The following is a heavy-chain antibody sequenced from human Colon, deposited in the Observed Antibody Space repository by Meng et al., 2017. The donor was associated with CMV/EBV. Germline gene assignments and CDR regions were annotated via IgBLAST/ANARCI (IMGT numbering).Heavy chain of an antibody. D-gene: IGHD2-15*01. CDR2: ISSSGSYI. V-gene: IGHV3-21*01. J-gene: IGHJ6*02. Sequence: GGSLRLSCAASGFTFSSYWMSWVRQTPGKGLEWVSSISSSGSYISYADSVKGRFTISRDNAKNSLLLQMNSLRAEDTAVYYCAGDRFDCSGESCYSGGLNYYYYALDAWGQGTTVTVSS. CDR1: GFTFSSYW. CDR3: AGDRFDCSGESCYSGGLNYYYYALDA.